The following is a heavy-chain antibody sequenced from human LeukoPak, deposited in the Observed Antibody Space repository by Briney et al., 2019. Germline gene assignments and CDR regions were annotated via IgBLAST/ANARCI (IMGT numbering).Heavy chain of an antibody. D-gene: IGHD3-10*01. J-gene: IGHJ4*02. CDR3: AKVPYGSGHFDY. CDR1: GFTXDDYA. Sequence: GRSLRLSCAASGFTXDDYAMHWVRQAPGXXLEWVSGISWNSGSIGYADSVKGRFTISRDNAKNSLYLQMNSLRAEDTALYYCAKVPYGSGHFDYWGQGTLVTVSS. CDR2: ISWNSGSI. V-gene: IGHV3-9*01.